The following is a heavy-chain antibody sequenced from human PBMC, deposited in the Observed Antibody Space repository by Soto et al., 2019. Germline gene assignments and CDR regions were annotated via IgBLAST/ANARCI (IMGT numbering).Heavy chain of an antibody. Sequence: AETLSLTCAVYGGSLSASYWSWIRQPPGKGLEWIGEIDDSGISKYNPSLESRVTISIDTSKNQFSLKMISITAADTAVYYCARVDDYWSQGTLVTVPQ. CDR3: ARVDDY. V-gene: IGHV4-34*01. J-gene: IGHJ4*02. CDR1: GGSLSASY. CDR2: IDDSGIS.